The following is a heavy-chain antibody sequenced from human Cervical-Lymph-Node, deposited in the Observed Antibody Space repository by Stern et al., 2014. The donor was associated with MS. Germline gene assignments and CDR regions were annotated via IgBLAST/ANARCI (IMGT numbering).Heavy chain of an antibody. CDR2: IIPNNGDT. V-gene: IGHV1-2*02. D-gene: IGHD5-24*01. CDR3: AKDGYNY. J-gene: IGHJ4*02. CDR1: GYTFTGYY. Sequence: VQLVESGAEVKKPGASVKVSCKASGYTFTGYYIHWVRPAPGQGLEWMGWIIPNNGDTNYAQNFQGRVPMTRDTSISTAYMELSRLRSDDTAVYYCAKDGYNYWGQGTLVTVSS.